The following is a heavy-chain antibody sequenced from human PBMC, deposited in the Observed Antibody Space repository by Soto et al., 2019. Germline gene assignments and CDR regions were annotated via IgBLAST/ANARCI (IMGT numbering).Heavy chain of an antibody. Sequence: QVQLVQSGAEVKKPGASVKDSCKASGYTFNTYNMYWVRQAPGQGLEWMGVINPSIGSTNYAQKFQGRVIMTRDTSTSTVYMELSTLRSDDTAVYYCARLYSGSRLDYWGQGTLVTVSS. CDR3: ARLYSGSRLDY. V-gene: IGHV1-46*02. CDR1: GYTFNTYN. D-gene: IGHD1-26*01. CDR2: INPSIGST. J-gene: IGHJ4*02.